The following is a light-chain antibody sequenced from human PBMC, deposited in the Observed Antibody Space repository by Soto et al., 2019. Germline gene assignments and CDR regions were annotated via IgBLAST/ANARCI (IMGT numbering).Light chain of an antibody. CDR1: SSNIGAGYD. CDR3: QSYDSLSGWV. J-gene: IGLJ3*02. V-gene: IGLV1-40*01. CDR2: GNT. Sequence: QPVLTQPPSVSGAPGQRVTISCTGSSSNIGAGYDVHWYQQLPGTAPKLLIYGNTNRPSGVPDRFSGSKSGTSASLAITGLQAEDEADYYCQSYDSLSGWVFGGGTKLTVL.